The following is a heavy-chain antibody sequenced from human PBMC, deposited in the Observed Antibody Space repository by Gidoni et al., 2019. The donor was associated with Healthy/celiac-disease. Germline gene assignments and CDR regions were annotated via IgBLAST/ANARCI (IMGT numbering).Heavy chain of an antibody. CDR3: AKDINRYFDEGWFDP. V-gene: IGHV3-9*01. J-gene: IGHJ5*02. CDR2: ISWNSGSI. D-gene: IGHD3-9*01. Sequence: EVQLVESGGGLVQPGRSLRLSCAASGLTFDDYAMHLVRQAPGKGREWVSGISWNSGSIGYADSVKGRFTISRDNAKNSLYLQMNSLRAEDTALYYCAKDINRYFDEGWFDPWGQGTLVTVSS. CDR1: GLTFDDYA.